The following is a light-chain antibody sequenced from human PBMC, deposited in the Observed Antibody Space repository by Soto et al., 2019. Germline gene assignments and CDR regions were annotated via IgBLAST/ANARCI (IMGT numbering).Light chain of an antibody. V-gene: IGLV2-14*01. CDR2: EVT. CDR1: SSDVGAYNY. J-gene: IGLJ1*01. CDR3: NSYTSTTVV. Sequence: QSVLTQPASVSGSPGQSITISCTGTSSDVGAYNYVSWYQQYPGKAPKLMIYEVTNRPSGVSNRFSGSKSGNTASLTISGLQPEDEADYYCNSYTSTTVVFGNGTKVTVL.